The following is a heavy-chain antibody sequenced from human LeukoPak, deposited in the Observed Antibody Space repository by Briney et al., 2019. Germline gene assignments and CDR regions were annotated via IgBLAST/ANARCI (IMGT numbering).Heavy chain of an antibody. V-gene: IGHV3-21*01. D-gene: IGHD2-2*01. Sequence: GGSLRLSCAASGFTFSSYSMNWVRQAPGKGLEWVSSISSSSSYIYYADSVKGRFTISRDNAKNSLYLQMNSLRAEDTAVYYCARDRVPAAIFYYGMDVWGQGTTVTVSS. J-gene: IGHJ6*02. CDR3: ARDRVPAAIFYYGMDV. CDR2: ISSSSSYI. CDR1: GFTFSSYS.